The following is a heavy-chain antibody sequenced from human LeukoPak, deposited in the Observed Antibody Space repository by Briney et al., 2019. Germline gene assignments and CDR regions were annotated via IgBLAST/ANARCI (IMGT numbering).Heavy chain of an antibody. CDR3: ARRVYGSSCIY. J-gene: IGHJ4*02. V-gene: IGHV4-38-2*01. Sequence: SETLSLTCAVSGYSISSGYYWGWIRQPPGKGLEWIGSIYHSGSTYYNPSLKSRVTISVDTSKNQFSLKLSSVTAADTAVYYCARRVYGSSCIYWDQGTLVTISS. CDR1: GYSISSGYY. D-gene: IGHD6-13*01. CDR2: IYHSGST.